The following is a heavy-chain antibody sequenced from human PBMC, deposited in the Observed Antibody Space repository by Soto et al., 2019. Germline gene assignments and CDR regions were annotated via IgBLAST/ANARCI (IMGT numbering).Heavy chain of an antibody. J-gene: IGHJ6*02. CDR1: GYTFTSYG. D-gene: IGHD6-13*01. Sequence: ASVKVSCKASGYTFTSYGISWVRQAPGQGLEWMGGISAINGNANYAQKFQGRVTITTDESTSTAYMELSSLRSEDTAVYYCAREKQLAYYYYGMDVWGQGTTVTVSS. CDR3: AREKQLAYYYYGMDV. V-gene: IGHV1-18*01. CDR2: ISAINGNA.